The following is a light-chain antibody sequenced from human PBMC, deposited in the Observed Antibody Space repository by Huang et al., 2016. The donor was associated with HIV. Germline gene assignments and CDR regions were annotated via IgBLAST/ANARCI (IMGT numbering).Light chain of an antibody. Sequence: EVVLTQSPDTLSSSPGERVTVSCRASQSLSTSYIAWYQQRPGQAPILLIYGASTRATDISDRFSGSGSGTDFTLTINRLEPADFAMYYCQQYGTSPYTFGQGTNLEIK. CDR2: GAS. CDR3: QQYGTSPYT. J-gene: IGKJ2*01. CDR1: QSLSTSY. V-gene: IGKV3-20*01.